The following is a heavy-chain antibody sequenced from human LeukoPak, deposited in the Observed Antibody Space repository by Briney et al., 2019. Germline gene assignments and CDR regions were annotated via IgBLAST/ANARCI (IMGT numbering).Heavy chain of an antibody. CDR3: ARTAYDILTDEPLYGMDV. Sequence: PGGSLRLSCAASGFTFGSYTMSWVRQAPGKGLEWLSRISGAGGSTFSADSVKGRFTISRDNSKNTLYLQMNSLRAEDTAVYYCARTAYDILTDEPLYGMDVWGQGTTVTVSS. J-gene: IGHJ6*02. CDR1: GFTFGSYT. CDR2: ISGAGGST. D-gene: IGHD3-9*01. V-gene: IGHV3-23*01.